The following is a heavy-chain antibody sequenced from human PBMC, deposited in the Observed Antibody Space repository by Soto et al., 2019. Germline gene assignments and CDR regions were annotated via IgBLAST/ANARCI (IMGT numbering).Heavy chain of an antibody. CDR3: ARAREAAITGDYYYYYGMDV. V-gene: IGHV1-69*01. CDR1: GGTFSSYA. Sequence: QVQLVQSGAEVKKPGSSVKVSCKASGGTFSSYAISWVRQAPGQGLEWMGGIIPIFGTANYAQKFQGRVTITADESPSTAYMELSSLRSEDTAVYYCARAREAAITGDYYYYYGMDVWGQGTTVTVSS. J-gene: IGHJ6*02. CDR2: IIPIFGTA. D-gene: IGHD1-20*01.